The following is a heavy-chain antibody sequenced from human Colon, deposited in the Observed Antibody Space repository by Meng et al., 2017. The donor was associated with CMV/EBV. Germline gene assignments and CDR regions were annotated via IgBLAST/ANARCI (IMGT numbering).Heavy chain of an antibody. D-gene: IGHD2-8*01. Sequence: LRLSCAISGASVSRDTVGWNWIRLSPSRGLEWLGRTYYRSRWLHDYAEFVRSRIRIDADTSKNEVSLRLESVTPEDTAVYYCARRHFTNWFYLDSWGQGTLVTVSS. CDR3: ARRHFTNWFYLDS. J-gene: IGHJ4*02. CDR2: TYYRSRWLH. CDR1: GASVSRDTVG. V-gene: IGHV6-1*01.